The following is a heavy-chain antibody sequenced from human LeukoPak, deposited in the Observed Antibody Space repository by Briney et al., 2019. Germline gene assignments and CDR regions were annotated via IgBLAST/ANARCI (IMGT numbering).Heavy chain of an antibody. V-gene: IGHV1-18*01. CDR2: ISAYNGNT. CDR1: GYTFTTYG. CDR3: ARDDNYGSGQPDD. J-gene: IGHJ4*02. Sequence: ASVKVSCKASGYTFTTYGISWVRQAPGQGLEWMGWISAYNGNTNYAQKFQGRVTMTTDTSTSTVYMELRSLRSDDTAVYYCARDDNYGSGQPDDWGQGTLVTVSS. D-gene: IGHD3-10*01.